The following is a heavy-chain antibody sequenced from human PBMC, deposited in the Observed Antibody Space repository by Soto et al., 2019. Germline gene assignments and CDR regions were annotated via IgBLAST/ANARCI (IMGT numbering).Heavy chain of an antibody. CDR1: GFTFSSYG. Sequence: QVQLVESGGGVVQPGRFLRLSCAASGFTFSSYGMQWVRQAPGKGLEWVAVISYDGSKKYYADSVKGRFTISRDNSKNTLYLQMNSLTAEDTAVYYCAKETYSGPLDYWGQGTLVTVSS. D-gene: IGHD2-15*01. J-gene: IGHJ4*02. CDR2: ISYDGSKK. CDR3: AKETYSGPLDY. V-gene: IGHV3-30*18.